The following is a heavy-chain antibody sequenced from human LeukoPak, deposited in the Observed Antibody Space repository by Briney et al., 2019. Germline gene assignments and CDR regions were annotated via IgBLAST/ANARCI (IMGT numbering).Heavy chain of an antibody. D-gene: IGHD3-10*01. CDR3: AKSNGYGLVDI. CDR1: GGSINNSY. J-gene: IGHJ3*02. Sequence: SETLSLTCTVSGGSINNSYWTWIRQPPGKGLEWIGHIYYSGSTYYSPSLKSRVTISLDTSRNQFSLKLNSVTAADTAVYYCAKSNGYGLVDIWGQGTMVTVSS. CDR2: IYYSGST. V-gene: IGHV4-59*12.